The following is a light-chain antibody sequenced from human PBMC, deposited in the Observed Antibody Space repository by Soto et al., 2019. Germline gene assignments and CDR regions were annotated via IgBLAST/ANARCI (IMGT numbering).Light chain of an antibody. CDR2: EVS. CDR1: SSDFGAYDY. J-gene: IGLJ1*01. CDR3: ISYTSNSLYV. Sequence: QSALTQPASVSGSPGQSITISCTGASSDFGAYDYVSWYQHHPGKAPKLMIFEVSHRASGVSTRFSGSKSGNTASLTISGLQAEDEADYYCISYTSNSLYVFGTGTKLTAL. V-gene: IGLV2-14*01.